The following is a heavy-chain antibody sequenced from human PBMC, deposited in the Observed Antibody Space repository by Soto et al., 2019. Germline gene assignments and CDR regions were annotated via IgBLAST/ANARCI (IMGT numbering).Heavy chain of an antibody. V-gene: IGHV3-23*01. CDR3: VKDDRILGRRYFDL. J-gene: IGHJ2*01. Sequence: CAASGFTFSSYAMTWVRQAPGKGLEWVSSISFSDGGTYYADSVKGRLTISRDNSKNTLFLQMNSLRVEDTAVYYCVKDDRILGRRYFDLWGRGTLVTVSS. D-gene: IGHD2-15*01. CDR2: ISFSDGGT. CDR1: GFTFSSYA.